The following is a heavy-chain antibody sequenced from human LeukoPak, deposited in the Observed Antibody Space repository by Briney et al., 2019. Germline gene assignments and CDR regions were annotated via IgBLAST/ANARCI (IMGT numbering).Heavy chain of an antibody. CDR2: TYYRSKWFN. V-gene: IGHV6-1*01. D-gene: IGHD1-26*01. CDR3: AREGVGATDYYYYYMDV. J-gene: IGHJ6*03. Sequence: SQTLSLTCAISGDSVSSNSAAWNWIRQSPSRGLECLGRTYYRSKWFNDYALSVKSRITINPDTSKNQFSLQLNSVTPEDTAVYYCAREGVGATDYYYYYMDVWGKGTTVTVSS. CDR1: GDSVSSNSAA.